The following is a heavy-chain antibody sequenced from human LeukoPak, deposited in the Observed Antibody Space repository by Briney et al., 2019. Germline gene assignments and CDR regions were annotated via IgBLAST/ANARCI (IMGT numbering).Heavy chain of an antibody. CDR1: GYTVTGYY. D-gene: IGHD6-19*01. Sequence: ASVKVSCKASGYTVTGYYMHWVRQAPGQGLEWMGGINPNSGGTNYAQKFQGRVTMTGDTSISTAYMELSRLRSDDTAVYYCARGTAFIYSSGWPLDPWGQGTLVTVSS. CDR2: INPNSGGT. CDR3: ARGTAFIYSSGWPLDP. V-gene: IGHV1-2*02. J-gene: IGHJ5*02.